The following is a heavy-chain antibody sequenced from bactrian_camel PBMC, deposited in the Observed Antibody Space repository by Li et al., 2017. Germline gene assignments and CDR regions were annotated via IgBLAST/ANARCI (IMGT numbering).Heavy chain of an antibody. CDR2: IDSDGET. D-gene: IGHD2*01. J-gene: IGHJ4*01. Sequence: HVQLVESGGGSVQPGGSLRLSCAARTGTFRSACMGWIRQVSGKECEGVASIDSDGETTYADSVKGRFIISRDNAKNSVYLQMNSLKLEDTAMYYCAANFGPYCSGPYLARRANFLGQGTQVTVS. CDR1: TGTFRSAC. V-gene: IGHV3S9*01.